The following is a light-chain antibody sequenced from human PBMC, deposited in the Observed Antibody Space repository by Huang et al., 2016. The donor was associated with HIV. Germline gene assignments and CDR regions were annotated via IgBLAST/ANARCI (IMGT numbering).Light chain of an antibody. V-gene: IGKV1-NL1*01. CDR2: AAS. CDR1: SAIAKS. CDR3: QQYHSTPYT. Sequence: DIQMTESPSSLSASVRNRVTITCRASSAIAKSLAWYQQKPGKAPKHLLYAASRLESGVPSRFSGSGSGTDYTLTISSLQPEDFATYYCQQYHSTPYTFGQGTKLEIK. J-gene: IGKJ2*01.